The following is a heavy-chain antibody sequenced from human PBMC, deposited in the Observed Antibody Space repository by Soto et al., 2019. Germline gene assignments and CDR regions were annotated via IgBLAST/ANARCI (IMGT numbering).Heavy chain of an antibody. V-gene: IGHV4-30-4*01. CDR2: IHNSGNI. CDR1: GGTISSGDYH. Sequence: PSETLSLTCTVSGGTISSGDYHWSWIRQPPGKGLEWIGNIHNSGNIYYKQSLKSRLSISVDTSKNQYSLKLSSVTAADMAVYFCARVTNIISRFSSRFDPWGQGTLVTVSS. CDR3: ARVTNIISRFSSRFDP. J-gene: IGHJ5*02. D-gene: IGHD3-3*01.